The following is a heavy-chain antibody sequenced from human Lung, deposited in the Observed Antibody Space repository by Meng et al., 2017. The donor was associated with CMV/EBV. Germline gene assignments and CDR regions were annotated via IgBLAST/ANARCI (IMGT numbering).Heavy chain of an antibody. CDR1: GFTFEDYT. CDR3: ATRPDYCGRGYFDF. Sequence: SXKISXAASGFTFEDYTMHWVRQAPGKGLEWVAGISWNGGRIGFADSVTGRFTISRANAKNSPSLELNSLRVEDTAFYYCATRPDYCGRGYFDFWGRGXLVTVSS. D-gene: IGHD4-23*01. J-gene: IGHJ4*02. CDR2: ISWNGGRI. V-gene: IGHV3-9*01.